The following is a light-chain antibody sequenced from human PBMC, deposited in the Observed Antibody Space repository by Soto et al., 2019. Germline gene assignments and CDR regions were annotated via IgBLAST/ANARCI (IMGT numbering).Light chain of an antibody. CDR2: DAS. V-gene: IGKV3-20*01. CDR1: QTVRNNY. J-gene: IGKJ4*01. CDR3: QQFSSYPLT. Sequence: EFVLTQSPGTLSLSPGERATLSCRASQTVRNNYVAWYQQKPGQAPGLLIYDASSRATGIPDRFSGGGSGTDFTLPISRLEPDDFAVYYCQQFSSYPLTFGGGTKVEIK.